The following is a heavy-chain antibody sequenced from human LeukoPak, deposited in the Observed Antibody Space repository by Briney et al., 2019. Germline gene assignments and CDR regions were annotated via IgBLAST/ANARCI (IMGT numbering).Heavy chain of an antibody. CDR2: IYPGDSHT. J-gene: IGHJ4*02. CDR1: GYTFTGYW. D-gene: IGHD3-9*01. Sequence: GESLKISCKASGYTFTGYWIGWVRQLPGKGLEWMAIIYPGDSHTRYSPSFQGQVIISADKSISTAYLQWSSLKASDTAMYYCVGSTGYPSYLDYWGQGTLVTVSS. CDR3: VGSTGYPSYLDY. V-gene: IGHV5-51*01.